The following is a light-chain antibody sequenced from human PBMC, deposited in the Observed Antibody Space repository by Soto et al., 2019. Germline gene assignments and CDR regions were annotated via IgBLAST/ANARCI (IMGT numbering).Light chain of an antibody. J-gene: IGKJ1*01. Sequence: DIQMTQSPSTLSASVGDRVTITFRASQSISSWLAWYQQKPGKAPKLLIYKASSLESGVPSRFSGSGFGTEFTLTISSLQPGDFATYYCQQYSSRSTFGQGTKVDIK. V-gene: IGKV1-5*03. CDR2: KAS. CDR3: QQYSSRST. CDR1: QSISSW.